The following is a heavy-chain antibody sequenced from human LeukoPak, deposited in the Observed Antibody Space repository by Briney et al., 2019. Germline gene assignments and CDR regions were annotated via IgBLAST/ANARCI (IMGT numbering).Heavy chain of an antibody. V-gene: IGHV1-2*02. J-gene: IGHJ3*02. Sequence: GASVKVSCKASGYTFTGYFMHWVRQAPGQGLEWMGWIKSESGATNTAQRFQGRVAMTRDTSISTTYMELSGLRSDDTAVYYCARGAVAGTGFAAFDIWGQGTLVTVSS. CDR3: ARGAVAGTGFAAFDI. CDR2: IKSESGAT. CDR1: GYTFTGYF. D-gene: IGHD6-19*01.